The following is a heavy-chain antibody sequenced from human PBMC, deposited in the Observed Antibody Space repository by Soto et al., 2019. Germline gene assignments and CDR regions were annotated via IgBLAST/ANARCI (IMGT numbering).Heavy chain of an antibody. CDR3: ARGYCSGGSCYSRLYYYGMDV. CDR2: IIPIFGTA. J-gene: IGHJ6*02. Sequence: ASVKVSCKASGGTFSSYAISWVRQAPGQGLEWMGGIIPIFGTANYAQKFQGRVTITADESTSTAYMELSSLRSEDTAVYYCARGYCSGGSCYSRLYYYGMDVWGQGTTVTVCS. V-gene: IGHV1-69*13. CDR1: GGTFSSYA. D-gene: IGHD2-15*01.